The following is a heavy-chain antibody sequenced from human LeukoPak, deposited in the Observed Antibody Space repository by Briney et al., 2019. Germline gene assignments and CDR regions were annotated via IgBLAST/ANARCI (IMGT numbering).Heavy chain of an antibody. J-gene: IGHJ4*02. CDR1: GGSISNYY. Sequence: PSETLSLTCTVSGGSISNYYWSWIRQPPGKRLEWIWYVSYSGSSSSNPSLASRVTISVDMSKNQFSLRLSSVTASDTAMYSCARLQGRGDNYLDYWGQGTLVTVSS. D-gene: IGHD7-27*01. CDR3: ARLQGRGDNYLDY. CDR2: VSYSGSS. V-gene: IGHV4-59*08.